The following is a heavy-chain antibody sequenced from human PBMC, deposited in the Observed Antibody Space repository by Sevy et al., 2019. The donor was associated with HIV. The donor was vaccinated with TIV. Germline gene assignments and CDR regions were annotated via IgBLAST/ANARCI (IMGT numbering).Heavy chain of an antibody. CDR3: ARGWRRVIHDTFDI. V-gene: IGHV3-30-3*01. CDR2: ISYDGTNK. J-gene: IGHJ3*02. D-gene: IGHD3-22*01. Sequence: GGSLRLSCAASGFTFSSYAMHWVHQAPGKGLEWVAFISYDGTNKDYADSVKGRFTISRDNLKNTLSLQMSSLRAEDTAVYYCARGWRRVIHDTFDIWGQGTMVTVSS. CDR1: GFTFSSYA.